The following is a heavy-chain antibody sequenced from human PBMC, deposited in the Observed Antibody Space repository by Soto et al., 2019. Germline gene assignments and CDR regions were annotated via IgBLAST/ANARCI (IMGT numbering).Heavy chain of an antibody. Sequence: GGSLRLSCAASGFTFSSYAMHWVRQAPGKGLEYVSAISSNGGTTDYAAPVKGRFTISRDDSKNTLYLQMNSPKTEDTAVYYCTTLGNYDFWSGLYYYYGMDVWGQGTTVTVSS. CDR2: ISSNGGTT. CDR3: TTLGNYDFWSGLYYYYGMDV. D-gene: IGHD3-3*01. J-gene: IGHJ6*02. V-gene: IGHV3-64*04. CDR1: GFTFSSYA.